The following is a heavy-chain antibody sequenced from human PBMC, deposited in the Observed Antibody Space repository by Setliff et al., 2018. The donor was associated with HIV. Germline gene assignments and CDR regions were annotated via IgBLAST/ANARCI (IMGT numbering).Heavy chain of an antibody. J-gene: IGHJ5*02. Sequence: SETLSLTCSVAGASMTSHYLTWIRQPRGMGLEWIGNIYGSGTTKYNPSLRSRVTISVDKSKNQFSLKMTSVTAADTALYYCSNWNTTIDEDAWGQGTLVTVSS. V-gene: IGHV4-59*11. CDR1: GASMTSHY. CDR3: SNWNTTIDEDA. CDR2: IYGSGTT. D-gene: IGHD5-18*01.